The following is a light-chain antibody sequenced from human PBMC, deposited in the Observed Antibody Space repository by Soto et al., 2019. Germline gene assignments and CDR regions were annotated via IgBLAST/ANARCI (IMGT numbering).Light chain of an antibody. CDR3: AAWDDSLSRVV. CDR1: SSNIGSNY. Sequence: QSVLTQPPSASGTPGQRVTISCSGSSSNIGSNYVYWYQQLPGTAPKLLIYRNNQRPSGVPDRFSGSKSGTSASLAISGLRSEDEGDYYCAAWDDSLSRVVFGGGTKLTVL. CDR2: RNN. J-gene: IGLJ2*01. V-gene: IGLV1-47*01.